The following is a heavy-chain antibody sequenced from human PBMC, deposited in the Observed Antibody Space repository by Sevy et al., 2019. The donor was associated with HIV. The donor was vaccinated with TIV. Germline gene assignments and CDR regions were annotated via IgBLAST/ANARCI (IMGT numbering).Heavy chain of an antibody. D-gene: IGHD3-9*01. CDR2: LSFDGRNT. CDR1: GFTFRSYG. V-gene: IGHV3-30*18. J-gene: IGHJ4*02. CDR3: AKDILGDNSPWFFFDY. Sequence: GGSLRLSCAGSGFTFRSYGIHWVRLSPGKGLEWVAFLSFDGRNTYSADSVKGRFTVSRDNSNNAVYLQMNNLRTEDTAMYYCAKDILGDNSPWFFFDYWGQGTQVTVSS.